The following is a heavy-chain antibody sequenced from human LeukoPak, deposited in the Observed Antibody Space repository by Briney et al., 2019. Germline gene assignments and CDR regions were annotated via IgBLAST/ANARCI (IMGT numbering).Heavy chain of an antibody. CDR1: GGSFSGYY. Sequence: SETLSLTCAVYGGSFSGYYWSWIRQPPGKGLEWIGEINHSGSTNYNPSLKSRVTISVDTSKNQFSLKLSSVTAADTAVYYCARESHYIGSYFQDYWGQGTLVTVSS. CDR3: ARESHYIGSYFQDY. V-gene: IGHV4-34*01. J-gene: IGHJ4*02. D-gene: IGHD1-26*01. CDR2: INHSGST.